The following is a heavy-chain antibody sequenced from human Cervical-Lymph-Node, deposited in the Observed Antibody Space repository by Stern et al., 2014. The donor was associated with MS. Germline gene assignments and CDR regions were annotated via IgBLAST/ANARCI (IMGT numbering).Heavy chain of an antibody. CDR3: ARDKGMFFL. CDR2: IYYSVST. Sequence: QVQLVESGPGLVKPSETLSLTCTVSGGSITNYYLSWIRQPPGKGLEWILDIYYSVSTNYNPSLKSRVTISVDTSKNQFSLKLSSVTAADTAVYYCARDKGMFFLWGQGTLVTVSS. D-gene: IGHD2/OR15-2a*01. CDR1: GGSITNYY. V-gene: IGHV4-59*01. J-gene: IGHJ4*01.